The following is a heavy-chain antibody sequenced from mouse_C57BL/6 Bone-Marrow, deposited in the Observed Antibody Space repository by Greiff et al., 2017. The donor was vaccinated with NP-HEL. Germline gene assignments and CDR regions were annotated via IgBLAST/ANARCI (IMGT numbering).Heavy chain of an antibody. J-gene: IGHJ4*01. CDR3: ARFCNGFSAMDY. D-gene: IGHD2-2*01. CDR1: GYTFTSYG. Sequence: VQLQQSGAELARPGASVKLSCKASGYTFTSYGISWVKQRTGQGLEWIGEIYPRSGNTYYNEKFKGKATLTVDKSSSTAYMELRSLTSEDSAVYFCARFCNGFSAMDYWGKGTSVTVSS. V-gene: IGHV1-81*01. CDR2: IYPRSGNT.